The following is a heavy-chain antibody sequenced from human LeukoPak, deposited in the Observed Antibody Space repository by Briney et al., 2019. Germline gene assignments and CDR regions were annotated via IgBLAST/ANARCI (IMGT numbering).Heavy chain of an antibody. CDR3: ARIFGGYGLFDY. CDR2: ISSSGSTI. CDR1: GFSFSSYE. V-gene: IGHV3-48*03. J-gene: IGHJ4*02. D-gene: IGHD5-12*01. Sequence: QPGGSLRLSCAASGFSFSSYEMNWVRQAPGKGLEWVAYISSSGSTIYYADSVKGRFTISRDNSKDTLYLQMNSLRAEDTAVYYCARIFGGYGLFDYWGQGTLVTVSS.